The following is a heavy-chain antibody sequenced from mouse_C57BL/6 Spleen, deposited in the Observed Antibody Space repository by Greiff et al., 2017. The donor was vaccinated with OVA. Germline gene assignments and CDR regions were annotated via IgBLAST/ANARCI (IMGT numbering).Heavy chain of an antibody. D-gene: IGHD1-1*01. Sequence: QVQLQPPGAELVKPGASVKLSCKASGYTFTSYWMHWVKQRPGQGLEWIGMIHPNSGSTNYNEKFKSKATLTVDKSSSTAYMQLSSLTSEDSAVYYCATLPITTVNAYWGQGTLVTVSA. CDR3: ATLPITTVNAY. V-gene: IGHV1-64*01. CDR1: GYTFTSYW. J-gene: IGHJ3*01. CDR2: IHPNSGST.